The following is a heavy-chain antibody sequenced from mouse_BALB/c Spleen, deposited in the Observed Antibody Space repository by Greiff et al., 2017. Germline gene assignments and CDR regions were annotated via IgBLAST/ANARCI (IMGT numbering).Heavy chain of an antibody. D-gene: IGHD2-4*01. CDR1: GYTFTDYE. Sequence: QVQLQQSGAELVRPGASVTLSCKASGYTFTDYEMHWVKQTPVHGLEWIGAIDPETGGTAYNQKFKGKATLTADKSSSTAYMELRSLTSEDAAVYYGTRSCYDWSFAYWGQGTLVTVSA. V-gene: IGHV1-15*01. CDR3: TRSCYDWSFAY. J-gene: IGHJ3*01. CDR2: IDPETGGT.